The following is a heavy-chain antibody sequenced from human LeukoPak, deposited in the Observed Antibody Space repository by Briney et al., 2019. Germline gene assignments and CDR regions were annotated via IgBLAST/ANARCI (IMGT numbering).Heavy chain of an antibody. D-gene: IGHD1-14*01. CDR3: ASSPFNPTRFDY. J-gene: IGHJ4*02. V-gene: IGHV5-51*01. Sequence: GESLKISCKGSGYSINNYWIGWVRQMPGKGLEWMGIIYPGDSDTRYSPSFQGQVTISADKSISTAYLQWSSLKASDTAMYYCASSPFNPTRFDYWGQGTLVTVSS. CDR2: IYPGDSDT. CDR1: GYSINNYW.